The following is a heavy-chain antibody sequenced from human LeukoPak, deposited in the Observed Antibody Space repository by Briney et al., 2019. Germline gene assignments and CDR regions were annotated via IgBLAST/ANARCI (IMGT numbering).Heavy chain of an antibody. Sequence: ASVKVSCKASGYSFTAYYIVWVRQAPGQGLEWMGWINPDRGDSNFEQKFQGRISMTRDTPISTAYLELSSLTSDDTALYYCARPYSRSSIDGFDIWGQGTMVTVSS. CDR1: GYSFTAYY. V-gene: IGHV1-2*02. D-gene: IGHD6-6*01. CDR3: ARPYSRSSIDGFDI. CDR2: INPDRGDS. J-gene: IGHJ3*02.